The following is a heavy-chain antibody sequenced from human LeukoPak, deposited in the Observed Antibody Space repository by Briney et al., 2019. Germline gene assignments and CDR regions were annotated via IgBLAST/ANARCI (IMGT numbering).Heavy chain of an antibody. CDR3: AISRKTYYYDSSGRPRDAFDI. Sequence: VKVSCKASGYTFTSYGISWVRQAPGQGLEWMGWISAYNGNTNYAQKLQGRVTMTTDTSTSTAYMELRSLRSEDTAVYYCAISRKTYYYDSSGRPRDAFDIWGQGTVVTVSS. CDR2: ISAYNGNT. J-gene: IGHJ3*02. V-gene: IGHV1-18*01. D-gene: IGHD3-22*01. CDR1: GYTFTSYG.